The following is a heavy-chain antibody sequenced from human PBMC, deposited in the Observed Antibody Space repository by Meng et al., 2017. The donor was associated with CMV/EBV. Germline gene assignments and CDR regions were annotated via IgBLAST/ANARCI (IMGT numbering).Heavy chain of an antibody. CDR2: INHSGST. D-gene: IGHD4/OR15-4a*01. V-gene: IGHV4-34*01. Sequence: SETLSLTCAIYGGSFSGYYWSWIRQPPGKGLEWIGEINHSGSTNYNPSLKSRVTISVDTSKNQFSLKLSSVTAADTAVYYCARVRGASDYWGQETLVTVSS. CDR1: GGSFSGYY. CDR3: ARVRGASDY. J-gene: IGHJ4*02.